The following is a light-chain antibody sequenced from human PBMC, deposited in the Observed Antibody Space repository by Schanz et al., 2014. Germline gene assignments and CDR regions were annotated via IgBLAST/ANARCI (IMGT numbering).Light chain of an antibody. Sequence: IVMTQSPATLSVSPGERVTLSCRASQSVASNLAWYQHKTGQAPRLLIYDASNRATGIPARFSGSGSGTDFTLTISSLEPEDFAVYYCQQLRTFGQGTKLEIK. J-gene: IGKJ2*01. CDR2: DAS. CDR3: QQLRT. V-gene: IGKV3-11*01. CDR1: QSVASN.